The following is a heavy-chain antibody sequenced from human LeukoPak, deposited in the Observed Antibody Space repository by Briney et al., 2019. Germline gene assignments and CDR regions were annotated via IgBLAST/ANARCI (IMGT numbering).Heavy chain of an antibody. CDR2: MNPNSGNT. CDR1: GYTFTSCD. J-gene: IGHJ4*02. CDR3: ARVPFGFCSGEGMGDC. V-gene: IGHV1-8*01. D-gene: IGHD3-3*01. Sequence: ASVKVSCKASGYTFTSCDINWVRQAAGQGLEWMGWMNPNSGNTGYAQKFQGRVTMTRNTSISTAYMELSSLRSEDTAVYYCARVPFGFCSGEGMGDCWGQGTLVTVSS.